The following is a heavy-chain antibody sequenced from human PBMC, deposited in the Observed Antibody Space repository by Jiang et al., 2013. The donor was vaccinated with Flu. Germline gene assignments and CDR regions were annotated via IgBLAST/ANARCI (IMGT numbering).Heavy chain of an antibody. J-gene: IGHJ2*01. Sequence: GAEVKKPGSSVKVSCKASGGTFSSYAISWVRQAPGQGLEWMGGIIPIFGTANYAQKFQGRVTITADESTSTAYMELSSLRSEDTAVYYCASYTIDNVAGDVYWYFDLWGRGTLVTVSS. CDR1: GGTFSSYA. V-gene: IGHV1-69*01. CDR2: IIPIFGTA. CDR3: ASYTIDNVAGDVYWYFDL. D-gene: IGHD6-19*01.